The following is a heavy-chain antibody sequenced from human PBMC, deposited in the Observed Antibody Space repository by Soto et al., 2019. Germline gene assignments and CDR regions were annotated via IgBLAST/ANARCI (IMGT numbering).Heavy chain of an antibody. Sequence: PVGSLRLSCAASGFTFSSYAMSWVRQAPGKGLEWVSAISGSGGSTYYADSVKGRFTISRDNSKNTLYLQMNSLRAEDTAVYYCAKDREVVVITYFDYWGQGTLVTVPQ. CDR1: GFTFSSYA. CDR3: AKDREVVVITYFDY. V-gene: IGHV3-23*01. J-gene: IGHJ4*02. D-gene: IGHD3-22*01. CDR2: ISGSGGST.